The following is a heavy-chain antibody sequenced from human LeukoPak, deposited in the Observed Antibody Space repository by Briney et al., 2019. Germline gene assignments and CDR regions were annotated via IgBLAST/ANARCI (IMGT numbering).Heavy chain of an antibody. Sequence: GGSLRLSCAASGFTFDDYAMHWVRHAPGKGLEWVSGISWSSGSIGYADSVKGRFTISRDNAKNSLYLQMNSLRAEDTALYYCAKDGYSSGWYVGYFDYWGQGTLVTVSS. D-gene: IGHD6-19*01. CDR2: ISWSSGSI. J-gene: IGHJ4*02. V-gene: IGHV3-9*01. CDR1: GFTFDDYA. CDR3: AKDGYSSGWYVGYFDY.